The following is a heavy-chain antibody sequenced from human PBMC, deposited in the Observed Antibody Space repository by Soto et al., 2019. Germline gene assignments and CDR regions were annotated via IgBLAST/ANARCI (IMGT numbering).Heavy chain of an antibody. J-gene: IGHJ4*02. CDR3: ARHSSDGYVSPFDN. CDR2: IYYSGST. Sequence: SETLSLTCTVSGGSISSNSYYWGWIRQPPGKGLEWIGTIYYSGSTYYNPSLKSRVSTSVDTSKNQFSLKLSSVTAADTAVYYCARHSSDGYVSPFDNWGQGTLVTVYS. V-gene: IGHV4-39*01. CDR1: GGSISSNSYY. D-gene: IGHD2-15*01.